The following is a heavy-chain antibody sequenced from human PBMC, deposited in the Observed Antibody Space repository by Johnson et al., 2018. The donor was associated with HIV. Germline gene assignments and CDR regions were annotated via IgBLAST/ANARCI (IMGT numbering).Heavy chain of an antibody. CDR3: AKGGITMAPDAFDI. D-gene: IGHD3-10*01. J-gene: IGHJ3*02. CDR1: GFTFSSYA. V-gene: IGHV3-30-3*01. Sequence: QVQLVESGGGVVQPGRSLRLSCAASGFTFSSYAMHWVRQAPGKGLEWVAVISYDGSNKYYADPVKGRFTISRDNSKNKLYLQMNSLRAEDTAVYYCAKGGITMAPDAFDIWGQGTMVTVSS. CDR2: ISYDGSNK.